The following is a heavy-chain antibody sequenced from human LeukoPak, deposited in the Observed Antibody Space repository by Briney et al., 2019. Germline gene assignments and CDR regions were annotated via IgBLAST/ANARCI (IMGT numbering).Heavy chain of an antibody. J-gene: IGHJ4*02. Sequence: HTGGSLRLSCAASGFTVSSNYMSWVRQAPGKGLEWVSVIYSGGSTYYADSVKGRFTISRDNSKNTLYLQMNSLRAEDTAVYYCAGAKRWLHLFDYWGQGTLVTVSS. D-gene: IGHD5-24*01. CDR3: AGAKRWLHLFDY. V-gene: IGHV3-53*01. CDR2: IYSGGST. CDR1: GFTVSSNY.